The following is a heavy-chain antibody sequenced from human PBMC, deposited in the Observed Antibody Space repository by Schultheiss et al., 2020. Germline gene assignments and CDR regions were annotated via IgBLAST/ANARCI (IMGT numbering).Heavy chain of an antibody. J-gene: IGHJ6*02. CDR3: ARSQDCSGGSCYGGMDV. V-gene: IGHV3-11*04. Sequence: GGSLRLSCAASEFNFSDFYMTWIRQTPGKGLEWVSCITSSGTTIYYADSVKGRFTISRDNAKNSLYLQMNSLRAEDTAVYYCARSQDCSGGSCYGGMDVWGQGTTVTVSS. CDR2: ITSSGTTI. CDR1: EFNFSDFY. D-gene: IGHD2-15*01.